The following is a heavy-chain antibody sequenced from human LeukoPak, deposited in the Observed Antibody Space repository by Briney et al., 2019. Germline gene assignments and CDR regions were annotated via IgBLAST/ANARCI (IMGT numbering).Heavy chain of an antibody. J-gene: IGHJ6*02. CDR1: EYTFTGYY. V-gene: IGHV1-2*02. CDR2: INPNSGGT. Sequence: ASVKVSCKASEYTFTGYYMHWVRQAPGQGLEWMGWINPNSGGTNYAQKFQGRVTMTRDTSISTAYMELSRLRSDDTAVYYCARDRVYYYGMDVWGQGTTVTVSS. CDR3: ARDRVYYYGMDV.